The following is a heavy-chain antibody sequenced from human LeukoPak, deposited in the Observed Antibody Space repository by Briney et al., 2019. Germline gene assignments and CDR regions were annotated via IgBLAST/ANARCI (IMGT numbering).Heavy chain of an antibody. Sequence: PGGSLRLSCAASGFTFSNYWMHWVRQAPGKGLEWVSITYSGGTTYYADSVRGRFTISRDDSKNTLYLQMNSLTAEDTAVYYCARERFGAYPEHWGQGTLVTVSS. CDR3: ARERFGAYPEH. CDR2: TYSGGTT. V-gene: IGHV3-53*01. D-gene: IGHD3-16*01. CDR1: GFTFSNYW. J-gene: IGHJ1*01.